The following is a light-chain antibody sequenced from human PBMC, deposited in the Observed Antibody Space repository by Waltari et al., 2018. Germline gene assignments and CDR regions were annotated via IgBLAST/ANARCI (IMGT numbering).Light chain of an antibody. CDR3: QTGGHGTWV. V-gene: IGLV4-69*01. Sequence: QLVVTQSPSASASLGASVKLTCTLSSGHSSTIIPWHKQQPEKGPRYLMKVNSDGSHSKGDEIPDRFSGSSSGAERYLTISSLQSEDEADYYCQTGGHGTWVFGGGTKLTVL. CDR2: VNSDGSH. CDR1: SGHSSTI. J-gene: IGLJ3*02.